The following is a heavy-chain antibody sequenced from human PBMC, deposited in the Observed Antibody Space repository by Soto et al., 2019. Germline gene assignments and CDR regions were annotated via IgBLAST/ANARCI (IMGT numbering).Heavy chain of an antibody. CDR3: ARALYGGNTGIDY. V-gene: IGHV1-69*02. CDR1: GGTFSSYT. CDR2: IIPILGIA. D-gene: IGHD2-15*01. J-gene: IGHJ4*02. Sequence: QVQLVQSGAEVKKPGSSVKVSCKASGGTFSSYTISWVRQAPGQGLEWMGRIIPILGIANYAQKFQGRVTITADKSTGTAYMELSSLRSEDTAVYYCARALYGGNTGIDYWGQGTLVTVSS.